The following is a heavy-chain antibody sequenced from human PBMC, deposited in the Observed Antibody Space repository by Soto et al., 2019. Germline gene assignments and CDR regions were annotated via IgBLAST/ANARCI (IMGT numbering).Heavy chain of an antibody. J-gene: IGHJ4*02. Sequence: SETLSLTCTVSGGSISSYYWSWIRQPPGKGLEWIGYIYYSGSTNYNPSLKSRVTIPVDTSKNQFSLKLSSVTAADTAVYYCARANSSWFYYFDYWGQGTLVTVSS. V-gene: IGHV4-59*01. CDR2: IYYSGST. CDR3: ARANSSWFYYFDY. CDR1: GGSISSYY. D-gene: IGHD6-13*01.